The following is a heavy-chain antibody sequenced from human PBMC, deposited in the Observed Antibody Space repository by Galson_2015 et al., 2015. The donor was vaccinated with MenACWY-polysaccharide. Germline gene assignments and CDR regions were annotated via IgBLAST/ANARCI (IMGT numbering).Heavy chain of an antibody. D-gene: IGHD3-10*01. CDR3: ARAPRVLWFGEA. Sequence: TLSLTCTVSGASIGSGDDYYWTWIRQRPGKGLEWIGDIYYSGSTYYNPSLKSRVIISQDTSKNQFSLNLSSVTAADTAVYYCARAPRVLWFGEAWGQGSLVTVSS. V-gene: IGHV4-31*03. CDR2: IYYSGST. CDR1: GASIGSGDDYY. J-gene: IGHJ5*02.